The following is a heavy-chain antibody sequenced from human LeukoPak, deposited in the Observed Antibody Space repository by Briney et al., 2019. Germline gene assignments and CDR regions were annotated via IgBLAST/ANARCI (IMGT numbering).Heavy chain of an antibody. CDR1: GFTFSGFA. Sequence: PGGSLRLSCAASGFTFSGFAMSWIRQPPGKGLEWIGEINHSGSTNYNPSLKSRVTISVDTSKNQFSLKLSSVTAADTAVYYCARLGGSGWPWGYWGQGTLVTVSS. V-gene: IGHV4-34*01. CDR3: ARLGGSGWPWGY. CDR2: INHSGST. J-gene: IGHJ4*02. D-gene: IGHD6-25*01.